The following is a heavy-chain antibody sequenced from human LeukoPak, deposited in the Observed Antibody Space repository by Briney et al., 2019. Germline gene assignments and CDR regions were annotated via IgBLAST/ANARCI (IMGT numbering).Heavy chain of an antibody. J-gene: IGHJ4*02. Sequence: HSGRSLRLSCPVSGFTLNSPWMDSARHAPGKGLVWVSRISSDGSNTAYEDSVKGRFTISRDNAKNTLYLQMSSLRAEDTAVYYCAKRGDGGAWYDYWGQGTLVSVSS. D-gene: IGHD6-19*01. CDR1: GFTLNSPW. CDR3: AKRGDGGAWYDY. V-gene: IGHV3-74*01. CDR2: ISSDGSNT.